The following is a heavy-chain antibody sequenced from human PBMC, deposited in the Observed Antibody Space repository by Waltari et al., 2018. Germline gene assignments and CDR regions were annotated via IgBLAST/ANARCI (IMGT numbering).Heavy chain of an antibody. Sequence: HVQLVQSGAEVKKPGASVKVSCKASGYTFTGYYMHWVRQAPGQGLERMGWFNPNSGGTNYAQKFQGRVPMTRETSISTAYMELSRLRSDDTAVYYCAREPLYYYYMDVWGKGTTVTVSS. J-gene: IGHJ6*03. CDR2: FNPNSGGT. V-gene: IGHV1-2*02. CDR1: GYTFTGYY. CDR3: AREPLYYYYMDV.